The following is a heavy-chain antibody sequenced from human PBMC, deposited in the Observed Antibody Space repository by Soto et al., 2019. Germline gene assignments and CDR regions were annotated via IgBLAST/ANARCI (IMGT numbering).Heavy chain of an antibody. V-gene: IGHV3-13*01. CDR1: GFTFSSYD. J-gene: IGHJ6*02. Sequence: SLRLSCAASGFTFSSYDMHWVRQATGKGLECVSAIGTAGDTYYPGSVKGRFTISRENAKNSLYLQMNSLRAGDTAVYYCARAAYAASYYYYGMDVWGQGTTVTVSS. D-gene: IGHD2-21*01. CDR2: IGTAGDT. CDR3: ARAAYAASYYYYGMDV.